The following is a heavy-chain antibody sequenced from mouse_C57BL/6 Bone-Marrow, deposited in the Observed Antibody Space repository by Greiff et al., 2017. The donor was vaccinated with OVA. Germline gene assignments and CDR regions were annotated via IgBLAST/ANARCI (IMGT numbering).Heavy chain of an antibody. Sequence: EVQLQQSGAELVRPGASVKLSCTASGFNIKDDYMHWVKQRPEQGLEWIGWIDPENGDTEYASKFQGKATITADTSSNTAYLQLSSLTSEDTSVYYCTTVYGNGGAWFAYWGQGTLVTVSA. CDR2: IDPENGDT. V-gene: IGHV14-4*01. CDR1: GFNIKDDY. CDR3: TTVYGNGGAWFAY. D-gene: IGHD2-1*01. J-gene: IGHJ3*01.